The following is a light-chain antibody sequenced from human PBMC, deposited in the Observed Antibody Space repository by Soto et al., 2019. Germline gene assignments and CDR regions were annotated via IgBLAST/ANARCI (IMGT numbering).Light chain of an antibody. J-gene: IGKJ2*01. CDR2: WAS. V-gene: IGKV4-1*01. CDR1: QSVLYSSNNKNY. CDR3: QQYYSTPYT. Sequence: DIVMTQSPDSLGVSLGERATINCKSSQSVLYSSNNKNYLAWYQQKSGQPPKLLITWASSRESGVPDRFSGSGYGTDFTITISSLQAEDVAVYYCQQYYSTPYTFGQGTKLEIK.